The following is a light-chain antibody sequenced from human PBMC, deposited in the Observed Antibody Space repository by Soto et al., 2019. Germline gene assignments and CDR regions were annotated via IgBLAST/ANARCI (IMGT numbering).Light chain of an antibody. CDR2: DAS. CDR3: EEYDQLPLT. CDR1: HDISNY. J-gene: IGKJ4*01. Sequence: DIQMTQSPSSLSASVGDRVTITCQASHDISNYLNWYQQKPVKAPKLLIYDASNLETGVPSRVSGSELGTDFTFSSGSLQDEAIATDNVEEYDQLPLTLGGGTKVEI. V-gene: IGKV1-33*01.